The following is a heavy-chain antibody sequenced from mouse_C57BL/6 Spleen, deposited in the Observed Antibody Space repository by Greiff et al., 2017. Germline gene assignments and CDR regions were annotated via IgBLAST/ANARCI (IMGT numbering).Heavy chain of an antibody. J-gene: IGHJ4*01. CDR2: IDPSNSYT. CDR3: ARNDGNAMDY. D-gene: IGHD1-1*01. CDR1: GYTFTSYW. Sequence: VQLQQPGAELVRPGTSVKLSCKASGYTFTSYWMHWVKQRPGQGLEWIGVIDPSNSYTNYNQKFKGKATLTVDTSSSTAYMQLSSLTSEDSAVYYCARNDGNAMDYWGQGTSVTVSS. V-gene: IGHV1-59*01.